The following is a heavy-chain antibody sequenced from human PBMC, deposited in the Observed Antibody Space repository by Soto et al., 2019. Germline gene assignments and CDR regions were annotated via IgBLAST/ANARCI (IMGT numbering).Heavy chain of an antibody. V-gene: IGHV1-3*01. J-gene: IGHJ4*02. CDR2: INAGNGNT. Sequence: ASVKVSCKASGYTFTSYAMHWVRQAPGQRLEWMGWINAGNGNTKYSQKFQGRVTITRDTSASTAYMELSSLRSEVTAVFYCARSIVVVTALDYWGQGTQVTVSS. CDR1: GYTFTSYA. D-gene: IGHD2-21*02. CDR3: ARSIVVVTALDY.